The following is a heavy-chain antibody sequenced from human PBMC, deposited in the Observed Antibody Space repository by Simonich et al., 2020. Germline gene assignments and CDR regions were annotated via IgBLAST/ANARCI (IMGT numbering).Heavy chain of an antibody. Sequence: QVQLQESGPGLVKPSETLSLTCAVSGYSISSGYYWGWIRQPPGKGLEWIGSIYHSGSTYYNPALKSRVTRSVDTSKNQFSLKLSSVTAADTAVYYCARVGYSNYYYYGMDVWGQGTTVTVSS. CDR3: ARVGYSNYYYYGMDV. J-gene: IGHJ6*02. V-gene: IGHV4-38-2*01. D-gene: IGHD6-13*01. CDR1: GYSISSGYY. CDR2: IYHSGST.